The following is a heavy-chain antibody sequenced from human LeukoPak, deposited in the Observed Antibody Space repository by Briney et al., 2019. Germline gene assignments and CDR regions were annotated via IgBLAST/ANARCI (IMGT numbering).Heavy chain of an antibody. Sequence: GESLKISCKGSGYSFTSYGISWVRQAPGQGLEWMGWISAYNGNTNYAQKLQGRVTMTTDTSTSTAYMELRSLRSDDTAVYYCAGAPSMVPDYYGMDVWGQGTTVTVSS. V-gene: IGHV1-18*01. D-gene: IGHD4/OR15-4a*01. CDR2: ISAYNGNT. CDR3: AGAPSMVPDYYGMDV. J-gene: IGHJ6*02. CDR1: GYSFTSYG.